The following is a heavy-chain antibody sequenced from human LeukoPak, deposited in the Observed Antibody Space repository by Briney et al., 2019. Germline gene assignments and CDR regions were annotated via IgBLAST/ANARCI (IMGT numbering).Heavy chain of an antibody. CDR2: MNPNSGAT. V-gene: IGHV1-18*01. J-gene: IGHJ6*02. D-gene: IGHD2-2*01. CDR3: ARDPRYCSSTSCYDYYYGMDV. CDR1: GYTFTSYD. Sequence: ASVKVSCKASGYTFTSYDINWLRQATGQGPEWMGWMNPNSGATNYAQKLQGRVTMTTDTSTSTAYMELRSLRSDDTAVYYCARDPRYCSSTSCYDYYYGMDVWGQGTTVTVSS.